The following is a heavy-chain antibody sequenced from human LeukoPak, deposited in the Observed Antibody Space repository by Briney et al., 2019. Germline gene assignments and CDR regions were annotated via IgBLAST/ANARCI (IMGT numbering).Heavy chain of an antibody. CDR3: ARDHYRGAVAHGGYYYYGMDV. D-gene: IGHD6-19*01. CDR1: GGTFSSYA. CDR2: IIPIFGTA. V-gene: IGHV1-69*15. Sequence: GSSVKVSCKASGGTFSSYAISWVRQAPGQGLEWMGRIIPIFGTANYAQKFQGRVTITADESTSTAYMELSSLRSEDTAVYYCARDHYRGAVAHGGYYYYGMDVWGQGTTVTVSS. J-gene: IGHJ6*02.